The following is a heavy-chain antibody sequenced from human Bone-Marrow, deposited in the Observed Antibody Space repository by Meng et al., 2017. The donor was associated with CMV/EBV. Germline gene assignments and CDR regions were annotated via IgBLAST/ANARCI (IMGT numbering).Heavy chain of an antibody. CDR1: FSGYY. V-gene: IGHV4-34*01. D-gene: IGHD3-10*01. Sequence: FSGYYWSWIRQPPGKGLEWIGEINHSGSTNYNPSLKSRVTISVDTSKNQFSLKLSSVTAADTAVYYCARGKGGVTMVRGVINRRFDPWGQGTLVTVSS. J-gene: IGHJ5*02. CDR3: ARGKGGVTMVRGVINRRFDP. CDR2: INHSGST.